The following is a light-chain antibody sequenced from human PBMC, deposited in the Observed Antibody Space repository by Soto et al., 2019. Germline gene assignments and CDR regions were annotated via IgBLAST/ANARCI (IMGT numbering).Light chain of an antibody. CDR3: QQYGHSPWT. CDR2: GAS. V-gene: IGKV3-20*01. CDR1: QSVSSSY. Sequence: EIVLTQSPGTLSLSPGDRATLSCRASQSVSSSYLAWYQQKPGQAPGLLIYGASSRATGIPDRFSGSGSGTDFTLTISRLEPEDFAVYYCQQYGHSPWTFGQGTKVEVK. J-gene: IGKJ1*01.